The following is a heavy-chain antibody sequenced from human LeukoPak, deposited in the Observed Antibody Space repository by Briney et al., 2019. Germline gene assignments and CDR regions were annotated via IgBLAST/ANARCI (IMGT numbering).Heavy chain of an antibody. CDR2: IIPIFGTA. CDR3: ARDRGWELAYFDY. CDR1: GGTFSSYA. Sequence: SVKVSCKASGGTFSSYAISWVRQAPGQGLEWMGGIIPIFGTANYAQKFQGRVTITADESTSTAYTELSSLRSEDTAVYYCARDRGWELAYFDYWGQGTLVTVSS. J-gene: IGHJ4*02. D-gene: IGHD1-26*01. V-gene: IGHV1-69*13.